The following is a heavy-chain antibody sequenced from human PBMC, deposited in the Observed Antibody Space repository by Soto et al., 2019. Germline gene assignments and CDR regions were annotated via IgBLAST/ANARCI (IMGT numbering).Heavy chain of an antibody. CDR2: MNPNGGNT. Sequence: ASVKVSCKASGYTFTSYDINWVRQATGQGLEWMGWMNPNGGNTGYAQKFQGRVTMTRNTSISTAYMELSSLRSEDTAVYYCARGLTYYDFWSGYYPPTGWFDPWGQGTLVTVSS. D-gene: IGHD3-3*01. V-gene: IGHV1-8*01. CDR3: ARGLTYYDFWSGYYPPTGWFDP. J-gene: IGHJ5*02. CDR1: GYTFTSYD.